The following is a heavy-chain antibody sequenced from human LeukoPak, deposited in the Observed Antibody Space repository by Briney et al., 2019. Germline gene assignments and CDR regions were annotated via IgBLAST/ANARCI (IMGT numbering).Heavy chain of an antibody. CDR2: IIPIFGTT. CDR1: GGTFRSYA. V-gene: IGHV1-69*05. Sequence: GASVKVSCKASGGTFRSYAISWVRQAPGQGLEWMGRIIPIFGTTNYAQKFQGRVTIITDESTSTAYMELSSRRSEDTAVYYCARDTRKQRSSGYYLMDAFDIWGQGTMVTVSS. D-gene: IGHD3-22*01. CDR3: ARDTRKQRSSGYYLMDAFDI. J-gene: IGHJ3*02.